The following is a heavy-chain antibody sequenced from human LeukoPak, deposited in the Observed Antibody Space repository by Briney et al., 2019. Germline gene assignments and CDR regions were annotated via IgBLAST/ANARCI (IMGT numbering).Heavy chain of an antibody. V-gene: IGHV3-23*01. Sequence: GGSLRLSCAASGFTFSSYAMGWVRQAPGKGLEWVSPISGSGASTYYADSVKGRFTISRDDSKNTLYLQMNSLRAEDTAVYYCASRLSSNWYWYFDLWGRGTLVTVSS. J-gene: IGHJ2*01. CDR2: ISGSGAST. D-gene: IGHD6-13*01. CDR3: ASRLSSNWYWYFDL. CDR1: GFTFSSYA.